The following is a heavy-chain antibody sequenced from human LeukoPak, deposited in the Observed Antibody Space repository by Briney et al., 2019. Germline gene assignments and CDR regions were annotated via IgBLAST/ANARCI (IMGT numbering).Heavy chain of an antibody. V-gene: IGHV4-59*08. CDR3: ARQGRWLQYNTDY. J-gene: IGHJ4*02. D-gene: IGHD5-24*01. CDR1: GGSISSDY. Sequence: SETLSLTCTVSGGSISSDYWSWVRQSPGKGLEWIGYIYYSGGTNYNPSLKSRVTISMDTSKNQFSLKLSSVTAADTAVYYCARQGRWLQYNTDYWGQGTLVTVSS. CDR2: IYYSGGT.